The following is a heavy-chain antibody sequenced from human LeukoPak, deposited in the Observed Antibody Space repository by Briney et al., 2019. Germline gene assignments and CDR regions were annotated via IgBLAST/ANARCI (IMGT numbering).Heavy chain of an antibody. Sequence: GGSLRLSCAASGFTFSSYGMHWVRQAPGKGLEWVAVISYDGSNKYYADSVKGRFTISRDNSKNTLYLQMNSLRAEDTAVYYCAKDHPPSIAVAGTGDWYFDLWGRGTLVTVSS. CDR3: AKDHPPSIAVAGTGDWYFDL. CDR2: ISYDGSNK. J-gene: IGHJ2*01. CDR1: GFTFSSYG. V-gene: IGHV3-30*18. D-gene: IGHD6-19*01.